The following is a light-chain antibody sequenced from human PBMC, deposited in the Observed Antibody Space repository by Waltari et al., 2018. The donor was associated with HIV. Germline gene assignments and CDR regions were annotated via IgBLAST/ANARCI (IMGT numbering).Light chain of an antibody. Sequence: QSALTQPASVSGSPGPSTPIPCTATTRSVGGYHYVSWYQQHPGKAPKLMLYEVSYRPSGVSNRFSGSKSGNTASLTISGLQAEDEADYYCSSYTTSSSTLPFGGGTKLTVL. J-gene: IGLJ2*01. CDR2: EVS. CDR3: SSYTTSSSTLP. CDR1: TRSVGGYHY. V-gene: IGLV2-14*01.